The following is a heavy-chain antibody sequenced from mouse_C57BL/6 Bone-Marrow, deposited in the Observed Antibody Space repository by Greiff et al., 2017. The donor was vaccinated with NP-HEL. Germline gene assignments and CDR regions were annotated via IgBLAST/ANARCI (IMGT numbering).Heavy chain of an antibody. D-gene: IGHD1-1*01. CDR2: INPNTGGT. Sequence: EVQLQQSGPELVKPGASVKISCKASGYTFTDYYMNWVKQSHGKSLEWIGDINPNTGGTSYNQKFKGKATLTVDKSSSTAYMELRSLTSEDTAVYYCAREEVTTVVGFDYWGQGTTLTVSS. CDR3: AREEVTTVVGFDY. J-gene: IGHJ2*01. V-gene: IGHV1-26*01. CDR1: GYTFTDYY.